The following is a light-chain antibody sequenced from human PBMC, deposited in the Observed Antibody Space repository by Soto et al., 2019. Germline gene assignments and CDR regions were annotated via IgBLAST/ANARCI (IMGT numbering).Light chain of an antibody. Sequence: DIQMTQSPSTLSASGGDRVTITCRASQSISSWLAWYQQKPGKAPTLLICVASGLESGVPSRFSGSGSGTEFTLTIRSLQPDDFAPYYCQQYNSYSYTFGQGTKLQIK. J-gene: IGKJ2*01. CDR3: QQYNSYSYT. V-gene: IGKV1-5*01. CDR1: QSISSW. CDR2: VAS.